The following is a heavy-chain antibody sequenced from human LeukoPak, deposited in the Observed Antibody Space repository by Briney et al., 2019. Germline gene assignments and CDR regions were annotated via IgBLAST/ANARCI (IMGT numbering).Heavy chain of an antibody. Sequence: MASETLSLTCTVSGGSISSSSYYWGWIRQPPGKGLEWIGSIYYSGSTYYNPSLKSRVTISVDTSKNQFSLKLSSVTAADTAVYYCARTTPVTAGIDYWGQGTLVTVSS. CDR3: ARTTPVTAGIDY. CDR2: IYYSGST. CDR1: GGSISSSSYY. V-gene: IGHV4-39*01. J-gene: IGHJ4*02. D-gene: IGHD3-10*01.